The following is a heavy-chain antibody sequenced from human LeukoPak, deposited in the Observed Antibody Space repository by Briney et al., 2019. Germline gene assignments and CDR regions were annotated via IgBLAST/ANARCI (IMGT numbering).Heavy chain of an antibody. Sequence: GGSLRLSCAASGFTFSSYTMNWVRQAPGKGLEWVSAISGSGGSTYYADSVKGRFTISRDNSKNTLYLQMNSLRAEDTAVYYCRAATDYYYGMDVWGQGTTVTVSS. CDR2: ISGSGGST. J-gene: IGHJ6*02. V-gene: IGHV3-23*01. CDR1: GFTFSSYT. D-gene: IGHD2-15*01. CDR3: RAATDYYYGMDV.